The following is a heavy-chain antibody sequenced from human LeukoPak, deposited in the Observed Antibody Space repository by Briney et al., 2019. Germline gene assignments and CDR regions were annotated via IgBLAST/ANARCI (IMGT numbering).Heavy chain of an antibody. Sequence: GGSLRLSCAASGFTVSSNYMSWVRQAPGKGLEWVSVIYSGGSTYYADSVKGRFTISRDNSKNTLYLQMNSLRAEDTAVYYCAREAMVRGVVYGMDVWGQGTTVTVSS. CDR1: GFTVSSNY. V-gene: IGHV3-66*01. D-gene: IGHD3-10*01. CDR2: IYSGGST. CDR3: AREAMVRGVVYGMDV. J-gene: IGHJ6*02.